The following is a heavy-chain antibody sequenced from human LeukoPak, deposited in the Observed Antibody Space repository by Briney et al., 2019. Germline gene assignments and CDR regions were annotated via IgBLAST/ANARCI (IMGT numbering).Heavy chain of an antibody. J-gene: IGHJ4*02. CDR3: ARIVDTAMGAFDY. D-gene: IGHD5-18*01. CDR2: ISSSGSTI. V-gene: IGHV3-11*01. Sequence: KPGGSLRLSCAASGFTFSDYYMSWLRQAPGKGLEWVSYISSSGSTIYYADSVKGRFTISRDNAKNSLYLQMNSLRAEDTAVYYCARIVDTAMGAFDYWGQGTLVTVSS. CDR1: GFTFSDYY.